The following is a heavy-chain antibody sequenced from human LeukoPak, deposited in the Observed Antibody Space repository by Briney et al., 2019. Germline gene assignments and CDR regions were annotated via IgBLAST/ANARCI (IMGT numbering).Heavy chain of an antibody. V-gene: IGHV3-74*01. Sequence: GGSLRLSCAASGFSFSGYAIHWVRQAPGKGLVWVSRINTDGSSTNYADSVKGRFTISRDNAKNTLYLQMNSLRAEDTAVYFCARERKYDSTFDYWGQGTLVTVSS. CDR2: INTDGSST. D-gene: IGHD1-1*01. CDR1: GFSFSGYA. J-gene: IGHJ4*02. CDR3: ARERKYDSTFDY.